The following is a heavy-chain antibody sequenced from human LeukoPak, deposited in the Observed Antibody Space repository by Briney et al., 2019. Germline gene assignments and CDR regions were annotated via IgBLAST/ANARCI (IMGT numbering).Heavy chain of an antibody. D-gene: IGHD6-13*01. V-gene: IGHV4-30-4*08. CDR1: GGSISSGDYY. J-gene: IGHJ6*03. CDR2: IYYSGST. CDR3: ARDGRYSSSWYYMDV. Sequence: PSQTLSLTCTVSGGSISSGDYYWSWIRQPPGKGLEWIGYIYYSGSTYYNPSLKSRVTISVDTSKNRFSLKLSSVTAADTAVYYCARDGRYSSSWYYMDVWGKGTTVTVSS.